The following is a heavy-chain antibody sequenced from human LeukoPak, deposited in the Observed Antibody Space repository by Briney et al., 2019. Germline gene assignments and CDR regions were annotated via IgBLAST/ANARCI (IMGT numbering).Heavy chain of an antibody. CDR1: GFTFSSYA. CDR3: ASSSSWTRWDY. J-gene: IGHJ4*02. D-gene: IGHD6-13*01. V-gene: IGHV3-7*01. CDR2: IKQDGSEK. Sequence: PGGSLRLSCAASGFTFSSYAMSWVRQAPGKGLEWVANIKQDGSEKYYVDSVKGRFTISRDNAKNSLYLQMNSLRADDTAVYYCASSSSWTRWDYWGQGTLVTVSS.